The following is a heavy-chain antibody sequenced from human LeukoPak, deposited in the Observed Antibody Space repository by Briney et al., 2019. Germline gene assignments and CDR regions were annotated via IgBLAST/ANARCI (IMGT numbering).Heavy chain of an antibody. V-gene: IGHV4-34*01. CDR3: ARGEQLGPEEK. J-gene: IGHJ4*02. CDR2: INHSGST. D-gene: IGHD6-6*01. Sequence: PSETLSLTCAVYGGSFSAYYWSWIRQPPGKGLEWIGEINHSGSTNYNPSLTSRVTISVDTSKNQFSLKLSSVTAADTAVYYCARGEQLGPEEKWGQGTLVTVSS. CDR1: GGSFSAYY.